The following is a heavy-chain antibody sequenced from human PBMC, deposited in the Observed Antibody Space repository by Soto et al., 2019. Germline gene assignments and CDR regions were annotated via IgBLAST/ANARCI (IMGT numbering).Heavy chain of an antibody. CDR2: IIPIFGTA. CDR3: AREWLAARRQDGMDV. Sequence: QVQLVQSGAEVKKPGSSVKVSCKASGGTFSSYAISWVRQAPGQGLEWMGGIIPIFGTANYAQKFQGRVTITADESTSTAHMELSSLRSEYTAVYYCAREWLAARRQDGMDVWGQGTTVTVSS. J-gene: IGHJ6*02. D-gene: IGHD6-6*01. CDR1: GGTFSSYA. V-gene: IGHV1-69*01.